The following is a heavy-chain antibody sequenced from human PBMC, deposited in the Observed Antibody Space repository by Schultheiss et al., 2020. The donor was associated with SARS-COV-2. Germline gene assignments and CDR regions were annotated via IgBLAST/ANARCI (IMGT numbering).Heavy chain of an antibody. CDR3: ARGEYSTGYMDV. CDR1: GFTFSSYG. D-gene: IGHD6-6*01. CDR2: IWYDGSNK. J-gene: IGHJ6*03. V-gene: IGHV3-33*08. Sequence: GGSLRLSCAASGFTFSSYGMHWVRQAPGKGLEWVAVIWYDGSNKYYADSVKGRFTISRDNAKNSLYLQMNSLRAEDTAVYYCARGEYSTGYMDVWGKGTTVTVSS.